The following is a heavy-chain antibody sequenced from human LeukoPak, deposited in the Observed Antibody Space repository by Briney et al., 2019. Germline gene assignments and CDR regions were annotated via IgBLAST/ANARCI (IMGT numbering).Heavy chain of an antibody. Sequence: SVKVSCKASGGTFSSYAISWVRQAPGQGLEWMGRIIPILGIANYAQKFQGRVTITADKSTSTAYMELSSLRSEDTAVYYCARAHCGGDCYSIVDDYWGQGTPVTVSS. V-gene: IGHV1-69*04. D-gene: IGHD2-21*02. J-gene: IGHJ4*02. CDR1: GGTFSSYA. CDR2: IIPILGIA. CDR3: ARAHCGGDCYSIVDDY.